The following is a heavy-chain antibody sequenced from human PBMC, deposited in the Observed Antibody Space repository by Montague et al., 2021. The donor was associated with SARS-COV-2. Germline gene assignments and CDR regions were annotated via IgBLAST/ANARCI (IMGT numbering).Heavy chain of an antibody. J-gene: IGHJ4*02. CDR3: ARDVGKGFSGYETEGGFDY. CDR1: GGSFRNYY. D-gene: IGHD5-12*01. V-gene: IGHV4-34*01. CDR2: VDQSGNT. Sequence: SETLSLTCAVYGGSFRNYYWSWIRQSPGKGLEWIGEVDQSGNTNYNPSLKSRVTISADISKNQFSVKLASATAADTGIYWCARDVGKGFSGYETEGGFDYWGQGTLVSVSS.